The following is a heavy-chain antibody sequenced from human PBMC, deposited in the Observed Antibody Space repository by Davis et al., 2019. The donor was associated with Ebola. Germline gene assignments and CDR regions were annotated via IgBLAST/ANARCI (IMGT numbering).Heavy chain of an antibody. J-gene: IGHJ4*02. Sequence: PGGSLRLSCAASGFTFSSYSMNWVRQAPGKGLEWVSSISSSSSYIYYADSVKGRFTISRDNAKNSLFLQMNSLRPEDTAVYYCAREGKIFGCDYWGQGALVTVSS. D-gene: IGHD3-3*01. CDR2: ISSSSSYI. CDR1: GFTFSSYS. CDR3: AREGKIFGCDY. V-gene: IGHV3-21*01.